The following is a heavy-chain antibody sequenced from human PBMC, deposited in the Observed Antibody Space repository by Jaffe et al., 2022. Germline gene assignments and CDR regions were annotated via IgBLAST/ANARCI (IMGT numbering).Heavy chain of an antibody. CDR2: IYHSGST. V-gene: IGHV4-38-2*01. CDR3: ARHVTGPTGYCSSTSCYEWVYYFDY. D-gene: IGHD2-2*01. CDR1: GYSISSGYY. J-gene: IGHJ4*02. Sequence: QVQLQESGPGLVKPSETLSLTCAVSGYSISSGYYWGWIRQPPGKGLEWIGSIYHSGSTYYNPSLKSRVTISVDTSKNQFSLKLSSVTAADTAVYYCARHVTGPTGYCSSTSCYEWVYYFDYWGQGTLVTVSS.